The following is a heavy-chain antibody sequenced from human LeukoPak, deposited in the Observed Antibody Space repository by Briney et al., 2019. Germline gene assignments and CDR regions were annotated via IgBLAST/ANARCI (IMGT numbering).Heavy chain of an antibody. J-gene: IGHJ4*02. CDR1: GFTVSDDF. CDR2: IYSGGIT. V-gene: IGHV3-53*01. Sequence: GGSLGLSCAASGFTVSDDFMSWVRQAPGKGLEWVALIYSGGITDSADSVKGRLTVSKDSSKNTLYLQMNSLRVEDTAVYYCARDGGSFWGLDHWGQGTLVTISS. CDR3: ARDGGSFWGLDH. D-gene: IGHD1-26*01.